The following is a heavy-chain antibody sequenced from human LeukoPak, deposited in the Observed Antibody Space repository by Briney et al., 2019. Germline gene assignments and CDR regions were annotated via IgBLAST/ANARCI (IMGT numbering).Heavy chain of an antibody. Sequence: SETLSLTCTVSGGSIRSHYWNWIRQPPGKGLEWIGYNYDSRSTTSNPSLNSRVAISVDTSKNQFSLRLTSVTAADTAVYYCAREQGPVAARLNYYYYYMDVWGEGTTVTVSS. CDR2: NYDSRST. V-gene: IGHV4-59*11. D-gene: IGHD6-6*01. J-gene: IGHJ6*03. CDR1: GGSIRSHY. CDR3: AREQGPVAARLNYYYYYMDV.